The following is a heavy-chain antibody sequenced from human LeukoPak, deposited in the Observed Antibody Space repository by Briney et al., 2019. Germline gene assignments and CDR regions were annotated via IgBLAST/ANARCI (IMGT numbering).Heavy chain of an antibody. CDR1: GFTFSSYA. Sequence: GSLRLSCAASGFTFSSYAMSWARQAPGKGLEWVSAISGSGGSTYYADSVKGRFTISRDNSKNTLYLQMNSLRAEDTAVYYCAKAPVFYGDYEGYFDYWGQGTLVTVSS. J-gene: IGHJ4*02. CDR3: AKAPVFYGDYEGYFDY. D-gene: IGHD4-17*01. V-gene: IGHV3-23*01. CDR2: ISGSGGST.